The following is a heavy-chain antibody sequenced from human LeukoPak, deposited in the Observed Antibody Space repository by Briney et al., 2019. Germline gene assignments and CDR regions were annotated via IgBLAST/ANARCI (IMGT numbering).Heavy chain of an antibody. CDR1: GFTFSSYA. CDR3: ARAQGVRFLEWLD. J-gene: IGHJ4*02. Sequence: GRSLRLSCAASGFTFSSYAMHWVRQAPGKGLEWVAVISYDGSNKYYADSVKGRFTISRDNSKNTLYLQMNSLRAEDTAVYYCARAQGVRFLEWLDWGQGTLVTVSS. CDR2: ISYDGSNK. D-gene: IGHD3-3*01. V-gene: IGHV3-30*04.